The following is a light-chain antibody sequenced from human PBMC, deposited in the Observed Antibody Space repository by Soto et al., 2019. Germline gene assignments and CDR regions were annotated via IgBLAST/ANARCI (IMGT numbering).Light chain of an antibody. Sequence: QSVLNRPAYGYRAPREASPIPCNGNSGDVGSYNLVSWYQQHPGKAPKLLIYEGTERPSGGSKPFSCSQTGNTAPLAIPWLQPHEEADYYGCPYRDNSGVFGPGPKFPVL. J-gene: IGLJ1*01. CDR3: CPYRDNSGV. CDR2: EGT. CDR1: SGDVGSYNL. V-gene: IGLV2-23*01.